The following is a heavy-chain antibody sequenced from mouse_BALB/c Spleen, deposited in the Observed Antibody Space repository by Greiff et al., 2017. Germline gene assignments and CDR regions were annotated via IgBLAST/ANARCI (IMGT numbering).Heavy chain of an antibody. D-gene: IGHD2-4*01. V-gene: IGHV1-69*01. CDR3: AREGITTGAWFAY. CDR2: IDTSDSYT. Sequence: QVQLKQPGAELVMPGASVKMSCKASGYTFTDYWMHWVKQRPGQGLEWIGAIDTSDSYTSYNQKFKGKATLTVDESSSTAYMQLSSLTSEDSAVYYCAREGITTGAWFAYWGQGTLVTVSA. CDR1: GYTFTDYW. J-gene: IGHJ3*01.